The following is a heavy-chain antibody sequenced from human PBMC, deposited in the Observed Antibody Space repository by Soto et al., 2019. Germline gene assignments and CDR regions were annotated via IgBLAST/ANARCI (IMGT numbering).Heavy chain of an antibody. V-gene: IGHV4-61*01. Sequence: SETLSLTCTVSGGSVSSGNYYWSWIRQPPGKGLEWIGYIYYSGSTNYNPSLKSRVTISVDTSKNQFSLKLSSVTAADTAVYYCARRYGPGFDYWGQGTLVTVSS. CDR2: IYYSGST. CDR1: GGSVSSGNYY. D-gene: IGHD4-17*01. J-gene: IGHJ4*02. CDR3: ARRYGPGFDY.